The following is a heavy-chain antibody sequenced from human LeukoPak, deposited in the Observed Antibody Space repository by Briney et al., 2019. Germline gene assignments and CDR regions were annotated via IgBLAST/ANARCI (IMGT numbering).Heavy chain of an antibody. CDR1: GFTVSSYY. CDR3: ARDHNWHISYNYYYGMDV. Sequence: GGSLRLSCAASGFTVSSYYMTWVRQAPGKGLEWVSIIYDGGSTYYADSMKGRFSISRDSSKNTLFLQMNSLRAEDTAVYYCARDHNWHISYNYYYGMDVWGQGTTVTVSS. D-gene: IGHD2-21*01. V-gene: IGHV3-66*01. CDR2: IYDGGST. J-gene: IGHJ6*02.